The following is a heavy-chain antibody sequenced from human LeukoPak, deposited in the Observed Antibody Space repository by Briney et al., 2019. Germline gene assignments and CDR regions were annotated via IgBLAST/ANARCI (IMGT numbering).Heavy chain of an antibody. CDR1: GFTFSSYW. CDR2: INSDGSST. CDR3: ARYRPLAGFDY. V-gene: IGHV3-74*01. J-gene: IGHJ4*02. Sequence: GGSLRLSCAASGFTFSSYWMHWVRQAPGKGLVWVSRINSDGSSTSYADSVKGRFIISRDNAKNTLYPQMNSLRAEDTAVYYCARYRPLAGFDYWGQGTLVTVSS. D-gene: IGHD1-14*01.